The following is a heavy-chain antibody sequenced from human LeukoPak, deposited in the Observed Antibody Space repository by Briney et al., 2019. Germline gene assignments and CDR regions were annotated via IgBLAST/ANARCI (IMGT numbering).Heavy chain of an antibody. CDR1: GYSISSGYY. D-gene: IGHD3-22*01. CDR2: IYHSGST. V-gene: IGHV4-38-2*02. CDR3: ARRAHAYYYDSSGYPNDAFDI. Sequence: SETLSLTCTVSGYSISSGYYWGWIRQPPGKGLEWIGSIYHSGSTYYNPSLKSRVTISVDTSKNQSSLKLGSVTAADTAVYYCARRAHAYYYDSSGYPNDAFDIWGQGTMVTVSS. J-gene: IGHJ3*02.